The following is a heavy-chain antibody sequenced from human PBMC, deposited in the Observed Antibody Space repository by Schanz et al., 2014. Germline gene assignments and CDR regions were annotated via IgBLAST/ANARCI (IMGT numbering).Heavy chain of an antibody. CDR1: GGTFNSYT. Sequence: QVQLVQSGAEVKKPGSSMKVSCKASGGTFNSYTINWVRQARGQGLEWVGRFIPILDVGNYAQQFQGRVTFTADKSTSTAYMDLSSLRPEDTAVHYCARGRGFYDYWGQGTLVTVSS. J-gene: IGHJ4*02. CDR3: ARGRGFYDY. D-gene: IGHD3-10*01. CDR2: FIPILDVG. V-gene: IGHV1-69*02.